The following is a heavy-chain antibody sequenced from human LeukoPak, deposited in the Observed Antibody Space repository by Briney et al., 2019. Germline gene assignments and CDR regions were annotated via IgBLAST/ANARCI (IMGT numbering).Heavy chain of an antibody. J-gene: IGHJ5*02. D-gene: IGHD2-8*01. CDR1: GGSISSSSYY. Sequence: VKPSETLSLTCTVSGGSISSSSYYWGWIRQPPGKGLEWIGSIYYTGTTYYHPSLKTPVTIAVDTSRNQFSLTLHPLPAPHTTAVYCARDRCRATWFDPWGQGTAVTVSS. V-gene: IGHV4-39*07. CDR2: IYYTGTT. CDR3: ARDRCRATWFDP.